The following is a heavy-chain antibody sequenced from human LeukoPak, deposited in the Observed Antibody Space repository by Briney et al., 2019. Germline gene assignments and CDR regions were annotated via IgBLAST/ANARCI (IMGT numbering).Heavy chain of an antibody. D-gene: IGHD3-22*01. CDR2: IYYSGST. V-gene: IGHV4-59*11. CDR3: GRDSGFWLY. CDR1: GGSISSHY. J-gene: IGHJ4*02. Sequence: PSETLSLTCAVSGGSISSHYWSWIRQPPGKGLEWIGYIYYSGSTNYNPSLKSRVTISVDTSKNQFSLKLDSVTAADTAVYYCGRDSGFWLYWGQGTLVTVSS.